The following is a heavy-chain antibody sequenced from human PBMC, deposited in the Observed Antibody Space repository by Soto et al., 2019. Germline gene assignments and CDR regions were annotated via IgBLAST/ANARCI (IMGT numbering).Heavy chain of an antibody. CDR1: GFTFSSYA. D-gene: IGHD3-10*01. J-gene: IGHJ3*02. Sequence: EVQLLESGGDLVQPGGSLRLSCAASGFTFSSYAMSWVRQAPGKGLEWVSTIRGGGDSTYYADSVKGRFTISRRNSKSPLHLQMHRLSAEDTVLFYCAKAGVRGVILYASDIWGRGTMVTVSS. CDR2: IRGGGDST. V-gene: IGHV3-23*01. CDR3: AKAGVRGVILYASDI.